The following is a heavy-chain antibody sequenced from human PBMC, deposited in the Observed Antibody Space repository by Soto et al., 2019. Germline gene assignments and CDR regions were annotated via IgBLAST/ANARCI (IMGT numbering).Heavy chain of an antibody. V-gene: IGHV1-69*13. Sequence: SVKVSCKASGGTFSSYAISWVRQAPGQGLEWMGGIIPIFGTANYAQKFQGRVTITADESTSTAYMELSSLRSEDTAVYYCASLRIRGYSYGLDIWGQGTMVTVS. CDR2: IIPIFGTA. J-gene: IGHJ3*02. D-gene: IGHD5-18*01. CDR3: ASLRIRGYSYGLDI. CDR1: GGTFSSYA.